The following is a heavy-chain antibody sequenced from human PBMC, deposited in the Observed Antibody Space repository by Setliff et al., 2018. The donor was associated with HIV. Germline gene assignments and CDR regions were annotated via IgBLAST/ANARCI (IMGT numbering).Heavy chain of an antibody. D-gene: IGHD3-16*01. V-gene: IGHV4-4*02. CDR1: GGSFGSRNW. CDR3: ARAVMGDYYYYMDV. Sequence: TSETLSLTCAVSGGSFGSRNWWSWVRQPPGKGLEWIGEIYHDGSANYNTSLRSRVTTSVDKSKNQFSLKLSSVTAADTAVYYCARAVMGDYYYYMDVWGKGTTVTVS. J-gene: IGHJ6*03. CDR2: IYHDGSA.